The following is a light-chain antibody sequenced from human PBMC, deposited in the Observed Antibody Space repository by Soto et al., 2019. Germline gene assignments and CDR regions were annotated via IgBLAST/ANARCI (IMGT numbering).Light chain of an antibody. V-gene: IGKV3-15*01. CDR2: GAS. CDR1: QSVGSN. Sequence: EIVMTQSPATLSVSPGERATLSCRASQSVGSNLAWYQQKPGQAPRLLIYGASTRATGIPDRFSGSGSGTEINLTITSLQSEDFAIYFCQQYNNWPPDRTFGQGTKVEIK. J-gene: IGKJ1*01. CDR3: QQYNNWPPDRT.